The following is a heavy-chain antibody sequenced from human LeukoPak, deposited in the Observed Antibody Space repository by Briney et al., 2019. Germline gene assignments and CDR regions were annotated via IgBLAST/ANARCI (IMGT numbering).Heavy chain of an antibody. D-gene: IGHD6-19*01. V-gene: IGHV4-34*01. CDR1: GGSFSDYY. Sequence: PSETLSLTCAVYGGSFSDYYWSWIRQPPGKWLEWIGEINHSGSTNFNPSLKSRVTISLDTSKNLFSLNLSSVTAADTAVYYCATERYNSGWHFDFWGQGTLVTVSS. CDR2: INHSGST. CDR3: ATERYNSGWHFDF. J-gene: IGHJ4*02.